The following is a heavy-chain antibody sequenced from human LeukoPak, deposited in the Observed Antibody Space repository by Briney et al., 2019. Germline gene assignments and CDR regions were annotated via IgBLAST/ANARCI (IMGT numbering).Heavy chain of an antibody. CDR2: ISNSSNYI. V-gene: IGHV3-21*04. CDR1: GFTLTHYS. CDR3: AKGIVVVISGNAFDI. Sequence: GGSLTLSCSASGFTLTHYSINWLRQAPGNGRESPSSISNSSNYIYYADSVKGRFTISRDNAKNSLYLQMNSRRAEDTAVYYCAKGIVVVISGNAFDIWGQGTMVTVSS. J-gene: IGHJ3*02. D-gene: IGHD3-22*01.